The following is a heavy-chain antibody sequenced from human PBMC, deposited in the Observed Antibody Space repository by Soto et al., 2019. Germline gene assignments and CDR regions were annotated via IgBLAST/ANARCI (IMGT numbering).Heavy chain of an antibody. J-gene: IGHJ4*02. CDR1: GGSISSSSYY. Sequence: PSETLSLTCTVSGGSISSSSYYWGWIRQPPGKGLEWIGEINHSGSTDYNPSLKSRVTISVDTSKNQFSLKLSSVTAADTAVYYCARGLSPVVAATPYYFDYWGQGTLVTVSS. CDR2: INHSGST. V-gene: IGHV4-39*07. CDR3: ARGLSPVVAATPYYFDY. D-gene: IGHD2-15*01.